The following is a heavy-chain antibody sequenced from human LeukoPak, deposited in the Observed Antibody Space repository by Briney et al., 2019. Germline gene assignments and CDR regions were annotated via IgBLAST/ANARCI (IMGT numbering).Heavy chain of an antibody. V-gene: IGHV3-53*01. Sequence: PGGSLRLSCAASGFTVSSNYMSWVRQAPGKGLEWASVIYSGGTTYYADSVKGRFTISRDNSKNTLYLQMNSLRAEDTAVYYCARWVCSTTRCPYDYWGQGTLVTISS. J-gene: IGHJ4*02. CDR3: ARWVCSTTRCPYDY. CDR1: GFTVSSNY. CDR2: IYSGGTT. D-gene: IGHD2-2*01.